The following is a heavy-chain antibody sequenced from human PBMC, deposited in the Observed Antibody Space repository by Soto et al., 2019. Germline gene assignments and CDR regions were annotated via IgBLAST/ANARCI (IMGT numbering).Heavy chain of an antibody. J-gene: IGHJ4*02. CDR1: GGSINSDDYY. D-gene: IGHD6-6*01. CDR2: IYYSGKT. Sequence: QVQLQESGPGLVKPSQTLSLTCAVSGGSINSDDYYWTWVRQPPGKGLEWIGFIYYSGKTKYNPSLESRVAISIDTSKNQFSLKLSSVSAADTALYYCAGDRSNSLDYFDYWGQGTLVTVSS. V-gene: IGHV4-30-4*01. CDR3: AGDRSNSLDYFDY.